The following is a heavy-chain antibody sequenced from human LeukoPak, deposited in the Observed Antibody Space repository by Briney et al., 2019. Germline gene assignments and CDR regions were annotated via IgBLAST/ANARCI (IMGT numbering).Heavy chain of an antibody. J-gene: IGHJ4*02. CDR2: INPKSDGT. CDR1: GYIFTDYY. CDR3: ARVWYGSGAFDY. D-gene: IGHD3-10*01. V-gene: IGHV1-2*02. Sequence: ASVKVSCKASGYIFTDYYMHWVRQAPGQGLEWMGWINPKSDGTKYAQNFQGRVTMTRDTSISTAYMELSRLRSDDTAVYYCARVWYGSGAFDYWGQGTLVTVSS.